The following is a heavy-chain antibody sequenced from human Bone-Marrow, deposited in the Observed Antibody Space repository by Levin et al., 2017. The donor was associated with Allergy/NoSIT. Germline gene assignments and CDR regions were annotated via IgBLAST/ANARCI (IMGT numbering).Heavy chain of an antibody. D-gene: IGHD1-1*01. CDR3: AKMTGNEAIDY. CDR2: ISNGGKT. CDR1: GFSVSQNY. J-gene: IGHJ4*02. Sequence: GGSLRLSCAASGFSVSQNYMTWVRQAPGKGLEWVSLISNGGKTLYADSVRGRFTIARDNSKNTLFLQMNNLRAEDTAVYYCAKMTGNEAIDYWGQGTLVPVSS. V-gene: IGHV3-53*01.